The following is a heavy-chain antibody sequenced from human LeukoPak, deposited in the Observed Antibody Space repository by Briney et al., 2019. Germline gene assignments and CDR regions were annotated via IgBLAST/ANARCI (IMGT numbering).Heavy chain of an antibody. CDR1: GXTFSSYW. CDR3: ARKWSSSWSSFDY. J-gene: IGHJ4*02. V-gene: IGHV3-7*05. CDR2: ITQDGSDK. D-gene: IGHD6-13*01. Sequence: GGSLRLSCAASGXTFSSYWMSWVRQAPGKGLESVGKITQDGSDKYYVGSVKGRFTVSRDNAQNSLYLQMNSLRAEDTAIYYCARKWSSSWSSFDYWGQGTLVTVSS.